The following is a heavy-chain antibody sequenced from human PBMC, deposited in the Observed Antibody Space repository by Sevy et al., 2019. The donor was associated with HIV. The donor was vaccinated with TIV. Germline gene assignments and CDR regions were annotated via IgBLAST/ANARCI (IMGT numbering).Heavy chain of an antibody. J-gene: IGHJ4*02. V-gene: IGHV3-33*01. CDR2: IWSDGRFE. CDR3: ARGGYYYDNAAYYALDS. CDR1: GFTFSNYA. D-gene: IGHD3-22*01. Sequence: GGSLRLSCAATGFTFSNYAMHWVRQTPGKGLEWVAIIWSDGRFENHGDSVKGRFTISRDNSKNTRYRQMNNVGVEDTAVYYCARGGYYYDNAAYYALDSWGQGTLVTVSS.